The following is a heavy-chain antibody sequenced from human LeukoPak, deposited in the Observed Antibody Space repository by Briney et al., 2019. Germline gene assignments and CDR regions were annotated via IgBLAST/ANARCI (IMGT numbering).Heavy chain of an antibody. J-gene: IGHJ4*02. Sequence: KPSETLSLTCAVYVGPFCGYYWSWIRGPPQEAVEGIGEINHSGSTNYNPSLKSRVTISVDTSKNQFSLKLSSVTAADTAVYYCACFWSGPYYFDYWGQGTLVTVSS. CDR3: ACFWSGPYYFDY. D-gene: IGHD3-3*01. V-gene: IGHV4-34*01. CDR2: INHSGST. CDR1: VGPFCGYY.